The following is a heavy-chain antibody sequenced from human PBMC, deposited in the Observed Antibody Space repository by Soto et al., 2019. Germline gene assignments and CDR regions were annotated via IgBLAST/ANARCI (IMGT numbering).Heavy chain of an antibody. CDR2: ISYDGSNK. CDR3: AKRRGRSGNYGSQYFDY. Sequence: AGGSLRLSCAASGFTFSSYGMHWVRQAPGKGLEWVAVISYDGSNKYYADSVKGRFTISRDNSKNTLYLQMNSLRAEDTAVYYCAKRRGRSGNYGSQYFDYWGQGTLVTVSS. D-gene: IGHD1-26*01. V-gene: IGHV3-30*18. CDR1: GFTFSSYG. J-gene: IGHJ4*02.